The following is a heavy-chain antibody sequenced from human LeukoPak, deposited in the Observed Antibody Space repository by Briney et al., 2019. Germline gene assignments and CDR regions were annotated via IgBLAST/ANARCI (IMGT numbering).Heavy chain of an antibody. Sequence: SETLSLTCTVSGGSISSYYWSWIRQPPGKGLEWIGYIYYSGSTNYNPSLKSRVTISVDTSKNQFSLKLSSVTAADTAVYYCASPSGYSSSSRHFDYWAREPWSPSPQ. J-gene: IGHJ4*02. CDR1: GGSISSYY. D-gene: IGHD6-6*01. V-gene: IGHV4-59*08. CDR2: IYYSGST. CDR3: ASPSGYSSSSRHFDY.